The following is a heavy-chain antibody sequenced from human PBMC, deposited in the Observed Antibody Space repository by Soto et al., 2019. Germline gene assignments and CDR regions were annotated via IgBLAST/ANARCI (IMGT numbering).Heavy chain of an antibody. V-gene: IGHV3-30*14. CDR2: ISYDGSNK. J-gene: IGHJ6*02. CDR1: GFPFSSYA. D-gene: IGHD3-3*01. Sequence: QVQLVESGGGVVQPGRSLRLSCAASGFPFSSYAMLWVRQAPGKGLEWVEVISYDGSNKYYADSGKGRFPISTDNSKNTPYLQMDGLRAEDTALYSCPRETYYDFWRGPYYGMHVWGQGNRVTVSS. CDR3: PRETYYDFWRGPYYGMHV.